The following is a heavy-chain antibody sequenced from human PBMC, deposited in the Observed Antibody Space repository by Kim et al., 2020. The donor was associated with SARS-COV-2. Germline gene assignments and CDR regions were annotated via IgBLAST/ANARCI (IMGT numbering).Heavy chain of an antibody. CDR3: AKVVAAAGWTDY. CDR1: GFTFSSYA. J-gene: IGHJ4*02. V-gene: IGHV3-23*01. CDR2: ISGSGGRT. Sequence: GGSLRLSCAASGFTFSSYAMSWVRQAPGKGLEWVSAISGSGGRTYYADSVKVRFTISRDTSKHTLYLQMNSLRAEDTAVSYCAKVVAAAGWTDYWGQGP. D-gene: IGHD6-13*01.